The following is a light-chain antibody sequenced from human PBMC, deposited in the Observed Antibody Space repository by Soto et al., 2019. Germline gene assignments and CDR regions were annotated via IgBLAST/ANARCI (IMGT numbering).Light chain of an antibody. J-gene: IGKJ2*01. CDR3: QQYNNWPMYT. Sequence: EIVMTQSPATLSVSPGERATLSCRASKSVSSNLAWYQQKPDQAPRLLIYGASTRATGIPARFSGSGSGTEFTLTISSLQSEDFAVYYCQQYNNWPMYTFGQGTKLEIK. CDR1: KSVSSN. V-gene: IGKV3-15*01. CDR2: GAS.